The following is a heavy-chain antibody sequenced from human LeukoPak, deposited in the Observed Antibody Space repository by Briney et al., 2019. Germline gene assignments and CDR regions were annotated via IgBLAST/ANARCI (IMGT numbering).Heavy chain of an antibody. D-gene: IGHD3-9*01. CDR2: INAGNGNT. CDR3: ARDADYDILTGYRVANAFDI. CDR1: GYTFTSYA. J-gene: IGHJ3*02. Sequence: ASVKVSCKASGYTFTSYAMHWVRQAPGQRLEWMGWINAGNGNTKYSQKFQGRVTITRDTSASTAYMELSSLRSEDTAVYSCARDADYDILTGYRVANAFDIWGQGTMVTVSS. V-gene: IGHV1-3*01.